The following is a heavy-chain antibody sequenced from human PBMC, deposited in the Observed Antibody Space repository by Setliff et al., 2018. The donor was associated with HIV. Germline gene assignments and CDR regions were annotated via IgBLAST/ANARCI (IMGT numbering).Heavy chain of an antibody. CDR1: GASILSSGGYF. CDR2: VYFLGNR. J-gene: IGHJ4*02. D-gene: IGHD3-22*01. CDR3: ARAPANYHDSSGFYFGGDYYFDF. V-gene: IGHV4-39*02. Sequence: SETLSLTCTVSGASILSSGGYFWGWIRQSPGRGLEWLGTVYFLGNRYLNPSLKSRVAVSVDTSKNHFSLRVTSVTAADTAVYYCARAPANYHDSSGFYFGGDYYFDFWGQGIQVTVSS.